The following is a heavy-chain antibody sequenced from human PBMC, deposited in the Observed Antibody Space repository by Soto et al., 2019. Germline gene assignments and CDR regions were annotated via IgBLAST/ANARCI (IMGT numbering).Heavy chain of an antibody. V-gene: IGHV4-31*03. CDR2: IYVTGAV. CDR1: GAALNSGNYY. CDR3: ASLRIATNNYKWFDP. J-gene: IGHJ5*02. D-gene: IGHD2-21*01. Sequence: PWETLSLTCSVSGAALNSGNYYWSWIRQVPGKGLEWIGHIYVTGAVDYNPSLRDRITISQDTSERQFSLNLRLVTAVDTAVYYCASLRIATNNYKWFDPWGQGTLVTVSS.